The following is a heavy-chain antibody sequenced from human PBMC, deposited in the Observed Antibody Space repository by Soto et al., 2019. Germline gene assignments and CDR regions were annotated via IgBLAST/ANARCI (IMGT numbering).Heavy chain of an antibody. CDR1: GFTFSRYG. Sequence: GGTLRLSCAASGFTFSRYGMHWVRQAPGKGLEWVAVIWYDGSNKYYADSVKGRFTISRDNSKNTLYLQMNSLRAEDTAVYYCARAPFSQGIFDYWGQGTLVTVS. CDR2: IWYDGSNK. V-gene: IGHV3-33*01. J-gene: IGHJ4*02. CDR3: ARAPFSQGIFDY.